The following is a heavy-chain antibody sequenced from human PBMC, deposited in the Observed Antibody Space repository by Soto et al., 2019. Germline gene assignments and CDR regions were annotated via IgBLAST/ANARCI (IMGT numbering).Heavy chain of an antibody. V-gene: IGHV3-21*01. CDR2: ITSNSDHI. J-gene: IGHJ4*02. CDR1: GFMFSAYT. CDR3: ATPYYYNH. Sequence: LRFSCAASGFMFSAYTMSWVRQAPGKGLEWLSSITSNSDHIDYADSVRGRFTVSRDNARKSLYLQMDSLGAEDTGVYYCATPYYYNHWGPGTLVTVSS.